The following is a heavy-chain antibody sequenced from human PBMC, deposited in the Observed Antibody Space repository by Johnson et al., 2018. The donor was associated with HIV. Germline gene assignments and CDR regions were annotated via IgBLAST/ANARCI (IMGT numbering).Heavy chain of an antibody. CDR1: GFTFSSYG. V-gene: IGHV3-30*03. CDR3: ARGYSYGFVLS. D-gene: IGHD5-18*01. Sequence: QVQLVESGGGVVQPGRSLRLSCAASGFTFSSYGMHWVRQAPGKGLEWVAVISYDGSNKYYADSVKGRLTISRDNSKNTLYLQMNSLRADDTAVYYCARGYSYGFVLSWGQGTMVTVSP. J-gene: IGHJ3*01. CDR2: ISYDGSNK.